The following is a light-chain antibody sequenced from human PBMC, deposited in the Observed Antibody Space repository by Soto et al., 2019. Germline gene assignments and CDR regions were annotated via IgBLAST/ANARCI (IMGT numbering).Light chain of an antibody. CDR3: QKYGYSPIN. V-gene: IGKV3-20*01. Sequence: EIVLTQSPGTLSLSPGEIATLSCRASQSVSSSHLAWYQHKPGQAPRLLIYAASSRATGSPDRFSGGGSGTDFTLTISRLEPEDFAVYYCQKYGYSPINFGQGTRLEIK. J-gene: IGKJ5*01. CDR2: AAS. CDR1: QSVSSSH.